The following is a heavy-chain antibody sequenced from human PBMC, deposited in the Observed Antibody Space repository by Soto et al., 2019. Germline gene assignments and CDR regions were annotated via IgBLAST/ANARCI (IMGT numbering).Heavy chain of an antibody. D-gene: IGHD4-17*01. Sequence: ASVKVSCKASGYTFTGYYMHWVRQAPGQGLEWMGWINPNSGGTNYAQKFQGWVTMTRDTPISTAYMELSRLRSDDTAVYYCARGDTVTTYGMDVWGQGTTVTVSS. J-gene: IGHJ6*02. CDR3: ARGDTVTTYGMDV. CDR2: INPNSGGT. CDR1: GYTFTGYY. V-gene: IGHV1-2*04.